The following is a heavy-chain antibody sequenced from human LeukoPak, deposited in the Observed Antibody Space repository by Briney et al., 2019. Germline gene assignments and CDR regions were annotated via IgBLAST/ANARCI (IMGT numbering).Heavy chain of an antibody. CDR2: IIPILSIA. CDR1: GASFSRYA. J-gene: IGHJ6*02. D-gene: IGHD6-13*01. CDR3: AREPGIAAAGALYYYGMDV. Sequence: SSVNVSCSGAGASFSRYANSWVREGPGQGIGWMGMIIPILSIANYAQKYQGRVTITADKSTSTAYMELSSLRSEDTAVYYCAREPGIAAAGALYYYGMDVWGQGTTVTVSS. V-gene: IGHV1-69*04.